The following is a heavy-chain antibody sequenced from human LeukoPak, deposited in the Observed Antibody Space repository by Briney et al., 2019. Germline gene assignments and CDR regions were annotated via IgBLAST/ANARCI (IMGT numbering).Heavy chain of an antibody. CDR3: ARLTTVIGTTSRYNWFDP. Sequence: GGSLRLSCAASGFTFSSYEMSWVRQAPGKGLEWVSYISSSGSTICYADSVKGRFTISRDNAKNSLYLQMNSLRAEGTAVYYCARLTTVIGTTSRYNWFDPWGQGTLVTVSS. V-gene: IGHV3-48*03. D-gene: IGHD4-11*01. CDR2: ISSSGSTI. J-gene: IGHJ5*02. CDR1: GFTFSSYE.